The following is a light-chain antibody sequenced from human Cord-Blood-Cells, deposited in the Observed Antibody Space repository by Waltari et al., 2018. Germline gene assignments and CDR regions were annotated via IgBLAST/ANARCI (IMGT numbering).Light chain of an antibody. CDR1: SGRIPSNY. V-gene: IGLV6-57*01. Sequence: NFMLTQPHSVSESPGKTVTISRTRSSGRIPSNYVKWYQQRPGSSPTTVIYEDNQRPSGVPDRFSGSIDSSSNSASLTISGLKTEDEADYYCQSYDSSNHWVFGGGTKLTVL. CDR3: QSYDSSNHWV. CDR2: EDN. J-gene: IGLJ3*02.